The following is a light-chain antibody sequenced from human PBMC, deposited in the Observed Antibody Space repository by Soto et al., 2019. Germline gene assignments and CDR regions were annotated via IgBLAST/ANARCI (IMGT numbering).Light chain of an antibody. Sequence: QSALTQPASVYGSPGQSITISCTGTSSDVGGYNYVSWYQQHPGKAPKLMIYEVSNRPSGVSNRFSGSKSGNTASLTISGLQAEDEADYSCSSYTSSSTPGVFGGGTKVTVL. CDR1: SSDVGGYNY. J-gene: IGLJ3*02. V-gene: IGLV2-14*01. CDR3: SSYTSSSTPGV. CDR2: EVS.